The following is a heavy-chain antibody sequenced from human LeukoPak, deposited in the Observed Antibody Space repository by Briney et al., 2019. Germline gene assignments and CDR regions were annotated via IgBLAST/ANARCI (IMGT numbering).Heavy chain of an antibody. J-gene: IGHJ4*02. CDR1: GLTFSSYW. Sequence: TGGSLRLSCAASGLTFSSYWMHWVRQAPGKGLVWVSRINRDGSITSYGDSVKGRFTISRDNAKNTLYLQMNSLRAEDTAVYYCARGNIVVVPAAIILDYWGQGTLVTVSS. CDR2: INRDGSIT. V-gene: IGHV3-74*01. D-gene: IGHD2-2*01. CDR3: ARGNIVVVPAAIILDY.